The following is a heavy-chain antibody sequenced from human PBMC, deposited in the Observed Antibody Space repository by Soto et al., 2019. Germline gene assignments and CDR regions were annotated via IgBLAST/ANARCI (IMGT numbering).Heavy chain of an antibody. D-gene: IGHD3-9*01. CDR2: ISGSGGST. CDR3: AKDSTVLRYFDWLLSTYFDY. J-gene: IGHJ4*02. Sequence: GGSLRLSCAASGFTFSSYAMSWVRQAPGKGLEWVSAISGSGGSTYYADSVKGRFTISRDNSKNTLYLQMNSLRAEDTAVYYCAKDSTVLRYFDWLLSTYFDYWGQGTLVTVSS. V-gene: IGHV3-23*01. CDR1: GFTFSSYA.